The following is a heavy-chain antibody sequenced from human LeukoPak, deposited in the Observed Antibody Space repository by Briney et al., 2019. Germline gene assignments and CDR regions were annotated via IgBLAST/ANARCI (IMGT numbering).Heavy chain of an antibody. Sequence: GGSLRLSCAASGLSFSNYAMSWVRQAPGKGLEWVSAISGGGDYIFYSDSVKGRFTTSRDNSKNTVFLQMNSLRAEDTAIYYCAKEAAAVGVGYFTHRGQGTLVTVSS. CDR1: GLSFSNYA. CDR3: AKEAAAVGVGYFTH. V-gene: IGHV3-23*01. D-gene: IGHD6-25*01. J-gene: IGHJ4*02. CDR2: ISGGGDYI.